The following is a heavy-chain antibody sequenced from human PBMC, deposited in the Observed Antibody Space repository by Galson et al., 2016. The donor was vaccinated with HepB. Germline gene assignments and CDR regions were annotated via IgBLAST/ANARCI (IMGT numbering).Heavy chain of an antibody. D-gene: IGHD3-3*01. CDR1: GFTFSNYA. J-gene: IGHJ4*02. CDR3: AKRALHAILEWLPIDS. CDR2: ISGRGGIT. V-gene: IGHV3-23*01. Sequence: SLRLSCAASGFTFSNYAMSWVRQAPGKGLQWVAHISGRGGITYYADSVKGRFTISRDNSKNTLYLQMNSLRAEDTAVYYCAKRALHAILEWLPIDSWGQGTLVTVSS.